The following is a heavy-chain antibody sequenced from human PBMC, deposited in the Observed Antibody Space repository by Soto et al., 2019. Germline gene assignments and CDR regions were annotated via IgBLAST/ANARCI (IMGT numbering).Heavy chain of an antibody. J-gene: IGHJ4*02. CDR1: GFTFSSYE. CDR2: ISSSGSTI. CDR3: AAYYYGSGSYQDDY. D-gene: IGHD3-10*01. V-gene: IGHV3-48*03. Sequence: PXGSLRLSCAASGFTFSSYEMNWVRQAPGKGLEWVSYISSSGSTIYYADSVKGRFTISRDNAKNSLYLQMNSLRAEDTAVYYCAAYYYGSGSYQDDYWGQGTLVTVSS.